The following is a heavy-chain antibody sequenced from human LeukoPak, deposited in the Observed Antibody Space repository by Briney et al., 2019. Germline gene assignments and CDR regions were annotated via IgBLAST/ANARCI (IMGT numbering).Heavy chain of an antibody. J-gene: IGHJ4*02. Sequence: GGSLRLSCAASGFTFSSYGMHWVRQAPGKGLEWVAVISYDGSNKYYADSVKGRFTISRDNSKNTLYLQMNSLRAEDTAVYYCAKTVGFWSGYDFDYWGQGTLVTVSS. V-gene: IGHV3-30*18. D-gene: IGHD3-3*01. CDR1: GFTFSSYG. CDR3: AKTVGFWSGYDFDY. CDR2: ISYDGSNK.